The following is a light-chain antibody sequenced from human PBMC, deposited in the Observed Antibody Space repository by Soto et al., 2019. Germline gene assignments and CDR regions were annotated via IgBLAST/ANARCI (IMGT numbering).Light chain of an antibody. V-gene: IGLV2-14*01. CDR3: SSYTSSSTL. CDR1: SSDVGGYNY. CDR2: DVS. J-gene: IGLJ1*01. Sequence: QSVLTQPASVSGSPGQPITISSTGTSSDVGGYNYVSWYQQHPGKAPKLMIYDVSNRPSGVSNRFSGSKSGNTASLTISGLQAEDEADYYCSSYTSSSTLFGTGTKVTVL.